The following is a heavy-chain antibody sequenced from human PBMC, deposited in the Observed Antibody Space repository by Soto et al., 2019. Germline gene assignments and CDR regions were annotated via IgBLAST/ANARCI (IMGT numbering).Heavy chain of an antibody. J-gene: IGHJ4*02. D-gene: IGHD7-27*01. CDR2: VSGSGGST. CDR3: AKDQSLFLGFFDY. Sequence: GGSLRLSCVASGFTFSNYAMSWVRQAPGKGLEWVSGVSGSGGSTYYADSVKGRFTISRDNSKNTLYLQMSSLRAEDTAVYFCAKDQSLFLGFFDYWGQGTLVTVSS. V-gene: IGHV3-23*01. CDR1: GFTFSNYA.